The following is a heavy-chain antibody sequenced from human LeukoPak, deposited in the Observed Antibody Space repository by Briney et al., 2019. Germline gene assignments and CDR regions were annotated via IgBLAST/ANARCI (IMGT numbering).Heavy chain of an antibody. CDR1: GYTFTSYD. Sequence: ASVKVSCKASGYTFTSYDINWVRQAAGQGLEWMGWMNPNSGNTGYVQKFQGRITMARNTSISTAYMELSSLTSEDTAVYFCARRYDSGSYHLPHWGQGTLVIVSS. CDR3: ARRYDSGSYHLPH. D-gene: IGHD3-10*01. V-gene: IGHV1-8*01. J-gene: IGHJ4*02. CDR2: MNPNSGNT.